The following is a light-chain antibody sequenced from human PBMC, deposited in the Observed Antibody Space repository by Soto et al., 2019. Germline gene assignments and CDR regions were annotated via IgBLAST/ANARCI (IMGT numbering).Light chain of an antibody. J-gene: IGKJ2*01. V-gene: IGKV3-20*01. CDR3: QQYGSSLYT. CDR1: QSVSSSY. Sequence: EIVLTQSPGTLSLSPGERATLSCSASQSVSSSYLAWYQQKPGQSPRLLIYGPFSRATGIPDRFRGSGSGTDFTLTISRLEPEDFAVYYCQQYGSSLYTFGQGTKLEIK. CDR2: GPF.